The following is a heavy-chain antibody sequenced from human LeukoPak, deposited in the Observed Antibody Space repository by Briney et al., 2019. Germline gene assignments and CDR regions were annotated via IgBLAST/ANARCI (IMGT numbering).Heavy chain of an antibody. D-gene: IGHD6-19*01. CDR1: GYTFTGYY. CDR2: INPDSGGT. J-gene: IGHJ3*02. Sequence: ASVKVSCKASGYTFTGYYIHWVRQAPGHGLEWMGWINPDSGGTNYAQSFQGRVTMTRDTSISSAYTELSIRTAYMEVSRLRSDDTAVYYCATPPPHSRGSFLDAFDIWGQGTMVTVYS. V-gene: IGHV1-2*02. CDR3: ATPPPHSRGSFLDAFDI.